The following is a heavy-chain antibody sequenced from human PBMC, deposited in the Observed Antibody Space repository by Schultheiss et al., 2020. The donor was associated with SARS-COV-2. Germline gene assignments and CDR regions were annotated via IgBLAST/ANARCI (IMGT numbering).Heavy chain of an antibody. V-gene: IGHV3-9*01. D-gene: IGHD6-19*01. J-gene: IGHJ6*02. CDR2: ISWNSGSI. Sequence: GGSLRLSCAASGFTFDDYAMHWVRQAPGKGLEWVSGISWNSGSIGYADSVKGRFTISRDNAKNSLYLQMNSLRVEDTAVYYCARYDRDSSGWPTHYYYYGMDVWGQGTTVTVSS. CDR1: GFTFDDYA. CDR3: ARYDRDSSGWPTHYYYYGMDV.